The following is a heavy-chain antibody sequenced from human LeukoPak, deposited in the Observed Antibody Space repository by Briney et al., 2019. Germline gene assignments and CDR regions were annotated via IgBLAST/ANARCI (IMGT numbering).Heavy chain of an antibody. CDR3: ARDRGQLLGNYYYYYYMDV. CDR2: IYTSGST. V-gene: IGHV4-4*07. Sequence: SETLSLPFTVSGGSISSYYWSWTRQPAGKGLEWIGRIYTSGSTNYNPSLKSRVTMSVDTSKNQFSLKLSSVTAADTAVYYCARDRGQLLGNYYYYYYMDVWGKGTTVTVSS. CDR1: GGSISSYY. D-gene: IGHD6-19*01. J-gene: IGHJ6*03.